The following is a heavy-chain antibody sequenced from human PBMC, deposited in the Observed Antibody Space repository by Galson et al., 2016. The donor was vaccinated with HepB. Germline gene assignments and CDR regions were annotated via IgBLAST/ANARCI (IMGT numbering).Heavy chain of an antibody. V-gene: IGHV3-23*01. CDR1: GFTFNSYA. J-gene: IGHJ6*02. CDR3: AKGGVPAVYYYYYGMDV. Sequence: SLRLSCAVSGFTFNSYAMTWVRQAPGKGLEWVSGISGSGGSTYYADSVKDRFTISRDNSKNMLYLQMNSLRAEDTAVYYCAKGGVPAVYYYYYGMDVWGQGTTVTVSS. D-gene: IGHD2-2*01. CDR2: ISGSGGST.